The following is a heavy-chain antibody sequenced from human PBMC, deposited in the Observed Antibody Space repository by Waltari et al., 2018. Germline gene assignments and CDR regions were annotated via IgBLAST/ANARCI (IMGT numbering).Heavy chain of an antibody. D-gene: IGHD6-19*01. Sequence: EVQLLESGGGLAQPGGSVRLSCAAPEFTWSDHLMTWVRQSPGKGLEWVSNLTGGGKIYYADSVKGRFTISIDHSENTLYLQMNSLRPEDTAIYFCARGYLRGWEQIGHWGQGALVTVSS. V-gene: IGHV3-23*01. CDR3: ARGYLRGWEQIGH. CDR1: EFTWSDHL. J-gene: IGHJ1*01. CDR2: LTGGGKI.